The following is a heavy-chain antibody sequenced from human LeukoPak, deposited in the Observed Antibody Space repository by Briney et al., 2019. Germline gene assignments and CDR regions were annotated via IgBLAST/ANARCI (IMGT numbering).Heavy chain of an antibody. Sequence: PSETLSLTCGVYGGSFSGYYWTWIRQPPGKGLEWIGEINHSGSTNYNPSLKSRVTISVDTSKNQFSLKLSSVTAADTAVYYCARGTMTTVTYYFDYWGQGTLVTVSS. CDR2: INHSGST. D-gene: IGHD4-17*01. V-gene: IGHV4-34*01. CDR1: GGSFSGYY. CDR3: ARGTMTTVTYYFDY. J-gene: IGHJ4*02.